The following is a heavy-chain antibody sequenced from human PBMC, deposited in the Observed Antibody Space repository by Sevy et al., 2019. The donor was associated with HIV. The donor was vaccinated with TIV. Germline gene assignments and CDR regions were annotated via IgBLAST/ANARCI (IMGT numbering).Heavy chain of an antibody. Sequence: GGSLRLSCAASGFTFSSYAMHWVRQAPGKGLEWVAVISYDGSNKYYADSVKGRFTISRDNSKNTLYLQMNSLRAEDTAVYYCARGEGTAMVHSFDYWGQGTLVTVSS. CDR3: ARGEGTAMVHSFDY. CDR2: ISYDGSNK. J-gene: IGHJ4*02. V-gene: IGHV3-30-3*01. CDR1: GFTFSSYA. D-gene: IGHD5-18*01.